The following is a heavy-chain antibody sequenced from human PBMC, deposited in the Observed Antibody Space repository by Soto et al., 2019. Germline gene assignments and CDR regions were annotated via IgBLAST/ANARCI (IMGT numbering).Heavy chain of an antibody. CDR2: IWYDGSNK. J-gene: IGHJ6*02. Sequence: QVQLVESGGGVVQPGRSLRLSCAASGFTFSSYGMHWVRQAPGKGLEWVAVIWYDGSNKYYADSVKGRFTISRDNSKNTLYLQMNSLRAEDTAVYYCARDKYYYGSGSYYYYYGMDVWGQGTTVTVSS. CDR1: GFTFSSYG. CDR3: ARDKYYYGSGSYYYYYGMDV. D-gene: IGHD3-10*01. V-gene: IGHV3-33*01.